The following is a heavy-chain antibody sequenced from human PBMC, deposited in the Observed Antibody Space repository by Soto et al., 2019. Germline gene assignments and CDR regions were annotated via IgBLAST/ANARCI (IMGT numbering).Heavy chain of an antibody. J-gene: IGHJ3*02. Sequence: QVQLVESGGGVVQPGRSLRLSREASGFTFSTYGMHWVRQAPGKGLEWVALVWFDGSDKYSSDSVKGRFTISRDNSKNTLYLQMNSLRAEDTAVYYCARLYCSASSCYSVGGFDIWGQGTMVTVSS. CDR1: GFTFSTYG. D-gene: IGHD2-15*01. CDR3: ARLYCSASSCYSVGGFDI. V-gene: IGHV3-33*01. CDR2: VWFDGSDK.